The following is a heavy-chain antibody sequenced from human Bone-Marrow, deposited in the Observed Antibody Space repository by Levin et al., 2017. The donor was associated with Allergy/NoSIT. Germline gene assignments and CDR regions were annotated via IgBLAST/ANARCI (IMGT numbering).Heavy chain of an antibody. CDR3: ARGKRWIQLWLRSLRGFDY. Sequence: ASVKVSCKASGYTFTSYAMNWVRQAPGQGLEWMGWINTNTGNPTYAQGFTGRFVFSLDTSVSTAYLQISSLKAEDTAVYYCARGKRWIQLWLRSLRGFDYWGQGTLVTVSS. D-gene: IGHD5-18*01. CDR2: INTNTGNP. J-gene: IGHJ4*02. V-gene: IGHV7-4-1*02. CDR1: GYTFTSYA.